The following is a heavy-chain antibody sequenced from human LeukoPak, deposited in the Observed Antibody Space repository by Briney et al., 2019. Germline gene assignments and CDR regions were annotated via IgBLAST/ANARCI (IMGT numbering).Heavy chain of an antibody. V-gene: IGHV3-9*01. CDR1: GFTFDDYA. J-gene: IGHJ4*02. Sequence: GGSLRLSCAASGFTFDDYAMHWVRQAPGKGLEWVSGISWNSGSIGYADSVKGRFTISRDNAKNSLYLQMNSLRAEDTALYYCAKDSGIAAGTLDYWGQGTLVTVPS. CDR2: ISWNSGSI. CDR3: AKDSGIAAGTLDY. D-gene: IGHD6-13*01.